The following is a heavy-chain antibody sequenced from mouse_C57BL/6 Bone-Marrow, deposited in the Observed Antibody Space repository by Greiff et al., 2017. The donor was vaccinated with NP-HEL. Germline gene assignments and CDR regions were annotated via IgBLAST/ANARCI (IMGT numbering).Heavy chain of an antibody. Sequence: VQLQESGAELARPGASVKLSCKASGYTFTSYGISWVKQRNGQGLEWIGEIYPRSGTTYYNEKFKGKATLTADKSSSTAYMELRSLTSEDSAVDFCARYGGGSYVGDYWGQGTTLTVSS. CDR1: GYTFTSYG. V-gene: IGHV1-81*01. CDR3: ARYGGGSYVGDY. J-gene: IGHJ2*01. CDR2: IYPRSGTT. D-gene: IGHD1-1*02.